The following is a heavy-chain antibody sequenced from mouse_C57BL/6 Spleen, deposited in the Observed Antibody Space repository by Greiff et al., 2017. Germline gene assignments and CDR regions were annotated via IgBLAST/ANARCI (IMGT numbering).Heavy chain of an antibody. CDR3: ARDRDFDY. Sequence: EVKVVESGGGLVKPGGSLKLSCAASGFTFSSYAMSWVRQTPEKRLEWVATISDGGSYTYYPDNVKGRFTISRDNAKNNLYLQMSPLKSEDTAMYYCARDRDFDYWGQGTTLTVSS. CDR1: GFTFSSYA. D-gene: IGHD3-1*01. V-gene: IGHV5-4*01. CDR2: ISDGGSYT. J-gene: IGHJ2*01.